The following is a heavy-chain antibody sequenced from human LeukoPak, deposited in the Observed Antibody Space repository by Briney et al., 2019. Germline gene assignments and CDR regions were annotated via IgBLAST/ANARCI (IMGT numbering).Heavy chain of an antibody. CDR1: GFTFSSYG. CDR3: ANHDSGSYLGTDY. D-gene: IGHD1-26*01. Sequence: GGSLRLSCAASGFTFSSYGMHWVLRAPGKGLEWVAVISYDGSNKYYADSVKGRFTISRDNSKNTLYLQMNSLRAEDTAVYYCANHDSGSYLGTDYWGQGTLVTVSS. J-gene: IGHJ4*02. CDR2: ISYDGSNK. V-gene: IGHV3-30*18.